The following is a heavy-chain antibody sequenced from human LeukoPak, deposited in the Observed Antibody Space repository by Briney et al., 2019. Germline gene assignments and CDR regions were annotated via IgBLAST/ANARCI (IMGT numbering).Heavy chain of an antibody. J-gene: IGHJ3*02. D-gene: IGHD6-19*01. CDR2: IIPIFGTA. CDR3: ATSVAGTLSLETAFDI. Sequence: SVKVSCKASGGTFSSYAISWVRQATGQGLEWMGGIIPIFGTANYAQKFQGRVTITTDESTSTAYMELSSLRSEDTAVYYCATSVAGTLSLETAFDIWGQGTMVTVSS. V-gene: IGHV1-69*05. CDR1: GGTFSSYA.